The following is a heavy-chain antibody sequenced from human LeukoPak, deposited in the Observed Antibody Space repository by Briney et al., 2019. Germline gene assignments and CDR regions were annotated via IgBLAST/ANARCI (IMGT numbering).Heavy chain of an antibody. Sequence: GGSLRLSCAASGFTFSSYGMNWVRQAPGKGLEWVSSISTSSSYIYYADSVKGRFTISRDNAKNSLYLQMNSLRAEDTAVYYCARVIYYGSGRKYYFDYWGQGTLVTVSS. CDR1: GFTFSSYG. D-gene: IGHD3-10*01. CDR2: ISTSSSYI. J-gene: IGHJ4*02. CDR3: ARVIYYGSGRKYYFDY. V-gene: IGHV3-21*01.